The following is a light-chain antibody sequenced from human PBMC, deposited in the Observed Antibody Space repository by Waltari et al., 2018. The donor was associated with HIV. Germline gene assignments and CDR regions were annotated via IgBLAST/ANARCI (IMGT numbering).Light chain of an antibody. V-gene: IGKV4-1*01. CDR2: WAS. Sequence: DFVMTQSPDSLAVSLGERATINCKSSHSLLYNSDKKDYLAWYQQKPGQPPKLLILWASTRQSGVPDRFSGSGSETDFTLTISSLEPEDFAVYYCQQGSNWPRTFGQGTKLEIE. J-gene: IGKJ2*01. CDR1: HSLLYNSDKKDY. CDR3: QQGSNWPRT.